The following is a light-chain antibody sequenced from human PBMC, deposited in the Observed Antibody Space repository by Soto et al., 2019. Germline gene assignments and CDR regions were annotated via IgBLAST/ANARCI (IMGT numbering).Light chain of an antibody. CDR1: SSDVGGYNY. CDR3: SSYTGSSTYGV. J-gene: IGLJ2*01. Sequence: QSALTQPASVSGSPGQSITISCTGTSSDVGGYNYVSWYQQHPGKAPKLMIYDVNKRPSGVSNRFSGSKSGNTASLTISGLQAEDEADYYCSSYTGSSTYGVFGGGTKLTVL. V-gene: IGLV2-14*01. CDR2: DVN.